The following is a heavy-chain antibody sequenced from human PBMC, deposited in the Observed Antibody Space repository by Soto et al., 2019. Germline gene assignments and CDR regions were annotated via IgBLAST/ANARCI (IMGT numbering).Heavy chain of an antibody. V-gene: IGHV3-21*06. D-gene: IGHD3-22*01. J-gene: IGHJ4*02. Sequence: DVQLVESGGGLVEPGGSLRLSCAASGFSFSSSDMTWVRQAPGRGLEYVSAINYSGLYMFYAEPAKGRFTISRDNAKYLVYLWMNGLRAEDTAVYWCARKSNSDISGYDDFDHWCQGTLVTVSS. CDR1: GFSFSSSD. CDR3: ARKSNSDISGYDDFDH. CDR2: INYSGLYM.